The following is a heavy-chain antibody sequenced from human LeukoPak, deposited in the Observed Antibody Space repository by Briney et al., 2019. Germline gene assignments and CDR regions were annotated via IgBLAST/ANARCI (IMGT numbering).Heavy chain of an antibody. V-gene: IGHV1-69*13. J-gene: IGHJ4*02. CDR1: GYTFTSYA. CDR2: IIPVFGTT. D-gene: IGHD1-1*01. Sequence: ASVKVSCKASGYTFTSYALSWVRQAPGQGLEWMGRIIPVFGTTTYAQKFQGRVTITADESTTTAYMELRRLTSEDTAMYYCARGLGTRWFFDYWGQGTLVTVSS. CDR3: ARGLGTRWFFDY.